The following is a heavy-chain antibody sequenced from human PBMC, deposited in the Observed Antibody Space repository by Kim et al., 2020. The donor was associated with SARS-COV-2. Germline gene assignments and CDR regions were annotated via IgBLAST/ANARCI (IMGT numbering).Heavy chain of an antibody. CDR2: IYYSGIT. Sequence: SETLSLTCTVSGGSISSSTYYWGWIRQPPGKGLEWVGSIYYSGITYYNPSLKSRVTISVDTSKNQFSLKLNSVTAADTAVYYCARRSIFGVIKPFDYWGQGTLVTVSS. CDR1: GGSISSSTYY. D-gene: IGHD3-3*01. CDR3: ARRSIFGVIKPFDY. V-gene: IGHV4-39*01. J-gene: IGHJ4*02.